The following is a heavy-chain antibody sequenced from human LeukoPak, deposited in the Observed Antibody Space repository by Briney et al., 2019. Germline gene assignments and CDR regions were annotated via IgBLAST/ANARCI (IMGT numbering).Heavy chain of an antibody. CDR3: ARSRLGSSWFDY. CDR2: INPNSGGT. J-gene: IGHJ4*02. CDR1: GYTFTGYY. D-gene: IGHD6-13*01. V-gene: IGHV1-2*02. Sequence: ASVKVSCKASGYTFTGYYMHWVRQAPGQGLEWMGWINPNSGGTNYVQKFQGRVTMTRDTSISTAYMELSRLRSDDTAVYYCARSRLGSSWFDYWGQGTLVTVSS.